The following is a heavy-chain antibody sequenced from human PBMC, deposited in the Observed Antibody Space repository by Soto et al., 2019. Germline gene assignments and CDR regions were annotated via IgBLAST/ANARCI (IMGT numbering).Heavy chain of an antibody. CDR1: AGSISSYY. J-gene: IGHJ4*02. D-gene: IGHD3-16*02. V-gene: IGHV4-59*01. CDR2: FYYRGRT. Sequence: PSETLSLTCTLAAGSISSYYWSWIRQPPGKGLEWFGYFYYRGRTNYDPSLKSRVTISVDTSKNQFSLTLSSVTAADTAVYYCARALGYIDYWGQGTLVTVSS. CDR3: ARALGYIDY.